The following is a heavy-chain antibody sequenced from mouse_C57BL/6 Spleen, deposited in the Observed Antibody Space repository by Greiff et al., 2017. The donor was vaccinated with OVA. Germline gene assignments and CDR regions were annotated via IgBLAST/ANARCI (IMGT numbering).Heavy chain of an antibody. J-gene: IGHJ4*01. CDR1: GYSFTGYY. V-gene: IGHV1-42*01. CDR3: ARYYIYPYYYAMDY. CDR2: INPSTGGT. D-gene: IGHD2-12*01. Sequence: EVQLQQSGPELVKPGASVKISCKASGYSFTGYYMNWVKQSPEKSLEWIGEINPSTGGTTYNQKFKAKATLTVDKSSSTAYMQLKSLTSEDSAVYYCARYYIYPYYYAMDYWGQGTSVTVSS.